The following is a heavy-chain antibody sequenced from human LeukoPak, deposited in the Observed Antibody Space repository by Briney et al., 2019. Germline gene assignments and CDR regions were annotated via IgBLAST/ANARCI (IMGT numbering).Heavy chain of an antibody. CDR3: ARDSHSSSWYSEFDY. CDR1: GFTFSNYA. V-gene: IGHV3-21*01. D-gene: IGHD6-13*01. J-gene: IGHJ4*02. Sequence: TAGGSLRLSCVASGFTFSNYAMSWVRRAPGEGVVWVSAISGSSSSTYYADAVKGRFTNSRDNAKNSLYLQMNSLRAEDTAVYYCARDSHSSSWYSEFDYWGQGTLVTVSS. CDR2: ISGSSSST.